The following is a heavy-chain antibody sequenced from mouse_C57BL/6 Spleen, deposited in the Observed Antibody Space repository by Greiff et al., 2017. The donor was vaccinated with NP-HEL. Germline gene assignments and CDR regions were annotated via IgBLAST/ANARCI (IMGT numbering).Heavy chain of an antibody. CDR3: ARDYMRGAMDD. V-gene: IGHV1-52*01. CDR2: IDPSDSET. D-gene: IGHD2-12*01. Sequence: QVQLKQPGAELVRPGSSVKLSCKASGYTFTSYWMHWVKQRPIQGLEWIGNIDPSDSETNYNQKFKDKATLTVDKSSSTAYMQLSSLTSEDSAVYYCARDYMRGAMDDWGQGTSVTVSS. J-gene: IGHJ4*01. CDR1: GYTFTSYW.